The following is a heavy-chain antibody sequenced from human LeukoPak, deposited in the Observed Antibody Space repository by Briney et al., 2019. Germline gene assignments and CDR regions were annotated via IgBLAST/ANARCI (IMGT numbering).Heavy chain of an antibody. J-gene: IGHJ4*02. D-gene: IGHD2-21*01. CDR1: GYTSTAQY. CDR3: ASYPRNIPTPPFDY. V-gene: IGHV1-2*02. Sequence: ASVKVSCKASGYTSTAQYMHWVRQAPGQGLEWMGWINPNNGDTKYAQSFLGRVTMTRDTSTTTAYLELRSLRSDDTAVYFCASYPRNIPTPPFDYWGQGTLVTVSS. CDR2: INPNNGDT.